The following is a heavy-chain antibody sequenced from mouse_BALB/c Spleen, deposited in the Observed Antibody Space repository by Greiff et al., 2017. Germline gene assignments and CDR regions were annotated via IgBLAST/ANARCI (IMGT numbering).Heavy chain of an antibody. CDR2: ILPGSGST. CDR3: ARKGAVANYWYFDV. V-gene: IGHV1-9*01. J-gene: IGHJ1*01. CDR1: GYTFSSYW. D-gene: IGHD1-1*01. Sequence: QVQLQQSGAELMKPGASVKISCKATGYTFSSYWIEWVKQRPGHGLEWIGEILPGSGSTNYNEKFKGKATFTADTSSNTAYMQLSSRTSEDSAVYYCARKGAVANYWYFDVWGAGTTVTVSS.